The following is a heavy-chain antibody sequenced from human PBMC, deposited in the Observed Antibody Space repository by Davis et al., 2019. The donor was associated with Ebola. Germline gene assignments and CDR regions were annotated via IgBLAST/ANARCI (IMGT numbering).Heavy chain of an antibody. CDR1: GFIFSSYA. D-gene: IGHD2-15*01. J-gene: IGHJ4*02. Sequence: GESLKISCAASGFIFSSYAMHWVRQAPGKGLEWVAVISYDGSNKYYADSVKGRFTISRDNSKNTLYLQMNSLRAEDTAVYYCARDHGYCSGGSCYSSYFDYWAQGTLVTVSS. CDR3: ARDHGYCSGGSCYSSYFDY. CDR2: ISYDGSNK. V-gene: IGHV3-30-3*01.